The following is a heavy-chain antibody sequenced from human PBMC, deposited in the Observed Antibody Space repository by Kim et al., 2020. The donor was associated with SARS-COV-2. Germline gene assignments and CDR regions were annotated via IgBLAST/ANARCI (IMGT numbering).Heavy chain of an antibody. Sequence: GGSLRLSCAASGFTFSSYAMHWVRQAPGKGLEWVAVISYDGSNKYYADSVKGRFTISRDNSKNTLYLQMNSLRAEDTAVYYCARGPQIVGVDYWGQGTLVTVSS. CDR1: GFTFSSYA. CDR2: ISYDGSNK. D-gene: IGHD1-26*01. J-gene: IGHJ4*02. V-gene: IGHV3-30*04. CDR3: ARGPQIVGVDY.